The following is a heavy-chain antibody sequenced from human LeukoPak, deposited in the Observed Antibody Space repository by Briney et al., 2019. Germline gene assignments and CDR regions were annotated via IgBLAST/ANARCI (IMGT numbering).Heavy chain of an antibody. D-gene: IGHD3-22*01. CDR3: AREPTYYYDSSGYYIQ. V-gene: IGHV3-11*01. Sequence: GGSLRLSCAASGFTFSDYYMSWIRQAPGKGLEWVSYISSSGSTIYYADSVKGRFTISRDNAKNSLYLQMNSLRAEDTAVYYCAREPTYYYDSSGYYIQWGQGTLVTVSS. CDR1: GFTFSDYY. CDR2: ISSSGSTI. J-gene: IGHJ4*02.